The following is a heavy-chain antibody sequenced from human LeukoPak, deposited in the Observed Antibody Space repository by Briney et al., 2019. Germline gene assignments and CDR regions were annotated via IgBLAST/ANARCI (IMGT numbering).Heavy chain of an antibody. CDR3: ARVGVYHAAAGN. D-gene: IGHD6-13*01. J-gene: IGHJ4*02. CDR1: GFTFSSYS. V-gene: IGHV3-21*01. Sequence: GGSLRLSCAASGFTFSSYSMNWVRQAPGKGLEWVSSISSSSSYISYADSVKGRFTISRDNAKNSLYLQMNSLRAEDTAVYYCARVGVYHAAAGNWGQGTLVTVSS. CDR2: ISSSSSYI.